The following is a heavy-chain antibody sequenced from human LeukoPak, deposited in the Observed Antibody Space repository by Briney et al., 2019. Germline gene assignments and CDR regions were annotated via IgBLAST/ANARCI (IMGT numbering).Heavy chain of an antibody. D-gene: IGHD6-19*01. Sequence: GSLRLSCAASGFTFSSYAMSWVRQAPGKGLEWVSAISGSGGSTYSADSVKGRFTISRDNSKNTPYLQMNSLRAEDTAVYYCAKADIAVAGPYYFDYWGQGTLVTVSS. J-gene: IGHJ4*02. CDR1: GFTFSSYA. V-gene: IGHV3-23*01. CDR3: AKADIAVAGPYYFDY. CDR2: ISGSGGST.